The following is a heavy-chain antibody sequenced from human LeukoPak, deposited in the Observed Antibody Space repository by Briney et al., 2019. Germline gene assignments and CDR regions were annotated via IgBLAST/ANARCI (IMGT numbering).Heavy chain of an antibody. Sequence: PSETLSLTCTVSGGSISSSTYYWGWIRHPPGKGLEWIGNIYYRGSTYYNPSLKSRVTISVDTSKNQFSLKLTSVTAADTAVYFCARPYYGSGFYYYYMDVWGKGTTVTISS. J-gene: IGHJ6*03. CDR3: ARPYYGSGFYYYYMDV. V-gene: IGHV4-39*07. CDR2: IYYRGST. CDR1: GGSISSSTYY. D-gene: IGHD3-10*01.